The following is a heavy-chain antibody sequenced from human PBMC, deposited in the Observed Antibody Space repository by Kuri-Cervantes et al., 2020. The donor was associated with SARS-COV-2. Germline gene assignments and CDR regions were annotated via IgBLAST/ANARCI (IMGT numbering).Heavy chain of an antibody. CDR2: IWYDGSNK. J-gene: IGHJ6*02. Sequence: GGSLRLSCAASGFTFSSYGMQWVRQAPGKGLEWVAVIWYDGSNKYYADSVKGRFTISRDNSKNTLYLQMNSLRAEDTAVYYCARGIAARRGYYYYGMDVWGQGATVTVSS. V-gene: IGHV3-33*01. CDR3: ARGIAARRGYYYYGMDV. CDR1: GFTFSSYG. D-gene: IGHD6-6*01.